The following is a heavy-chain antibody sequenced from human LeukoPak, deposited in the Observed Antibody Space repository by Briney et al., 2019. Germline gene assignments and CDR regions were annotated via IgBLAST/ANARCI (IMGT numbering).Heavy chain of an antibody. CDR3: AREGEYDYYYGMDV. V-gene: IGHV3-48*03. Sequence: GGSLRLSCAASGFIFSSYEMNWVRQAPGKGLEWVSYISSSGSTRYYADSVKGRFTISRDNAKNSLYLQMNSLRAEDTAVYYCAREGEYDYYYGMDVWSKGTTVTVSS. CDR1: GFIFSSYE. D-gene: IGHD2/OR15-2a*01. CDR2: ISSSGSTR. J-gene: IGHJ6*04.